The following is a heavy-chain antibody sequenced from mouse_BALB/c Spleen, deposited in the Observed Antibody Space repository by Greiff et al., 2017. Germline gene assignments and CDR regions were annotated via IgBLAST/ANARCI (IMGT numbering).Heavy chain of an antibody. CDR3: AREDGNYSLYAMDY. D-gene: IGHD2-1*01. V-gene: IGHV1-14*01. CDR2: INPYNDGT. CDR1: GYTFTSYV. J-gene: IGHJ4*01. Sequence: VQLQQSGPELVKPGASVKMSCKASGYTFTSYVMHWVKQKPGQGLEWIGYINPYNDGTKYNEKFKGKATLTSDKSSSTANMELSSLTSEDSAVYYCAREDGNYSLYAMDYWGQGTSVTVSS.